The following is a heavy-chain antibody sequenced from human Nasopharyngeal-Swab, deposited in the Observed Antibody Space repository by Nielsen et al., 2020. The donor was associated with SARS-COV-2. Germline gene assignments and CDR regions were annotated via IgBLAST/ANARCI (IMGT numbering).Heavy chain of an antibody. D-gene: IGHD2-21*01. CDR2: INGDTGNT. J-gene: IGHJ4*02. Sequence: ASVKVSCKASGYTFTSYGISWVRQAPGQGLEWMGWINGDTGNTKYPEKFQGRVTITRDRSTKTAYMELRSLRSEDTAVYYCARERPEHYFDLWGPGTLVTVSS. CDR1: GYTFTSYG. CDR3: ARERPEHYFDL. V-gene: IGHV1-18*01.